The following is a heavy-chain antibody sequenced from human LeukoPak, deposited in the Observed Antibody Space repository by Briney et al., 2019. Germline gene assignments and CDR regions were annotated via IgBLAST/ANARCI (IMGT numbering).Heavy chain of an antibody. Sequence: PSETLSLTCAVYGGSFSGDFWSWIRQSPGKGLEWIGEINHSGSTNYNPSLKSRVTISVDTSKNQFSLKLSPVTAADTAVYYCARGKARGWLPTRGSFDYWGQGTLVTVSS. V-gene: IGHV4-34*01. CDR3: ARGKARGWLPTRGSFDY. CDR1: GGSFSGDF. J-gene: IGHJ4*02. CDR2: INHSGST. D-gene: IGHD5-12*01.